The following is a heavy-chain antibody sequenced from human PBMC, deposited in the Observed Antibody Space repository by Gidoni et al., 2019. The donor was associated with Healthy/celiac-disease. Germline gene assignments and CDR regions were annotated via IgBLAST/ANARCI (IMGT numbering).Heavy chain of an antibody. D-gene: IGHD2-2*02. CDR3: ARIRRYCSSTSCYTDYYYYGMDV. V-gene: IGHV2-26*01. CDR1: GFSLSNARMG. CDR2: IFSNDEK. J-gene: IGHJ6*02. Sequence: QVTLKESGPVLVKPTETLTLTCTVSGFSLSNARMGVSWIRQPPGKALEWLAHIFSNDEKSYSTPLKSRLTISKDTSKSQVVLTMTNMDPVDTATYYCARIRRYCSSTSCYTDYYYYGMDVWGQGTTVTVSS.